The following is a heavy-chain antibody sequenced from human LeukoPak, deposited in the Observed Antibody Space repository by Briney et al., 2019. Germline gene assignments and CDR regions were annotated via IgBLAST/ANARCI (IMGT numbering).Heavy chain of an antibody. Sequence: ASVKVSCKASGYTFIDYWIHWVRQAPGQGLEWMGRININSGGINYAQKFQSRVTMTRATSISTAYMELSRLRFDDTAVYYCARDRDGGVGTIDYWGQGTLVPVSS. CDR3: ARDRDGGVGTIDY. J-gene: IGHJ4*02. CDR1: GYTFIDYW. D-gene: IGHD3-3*01. CDR2: ININSGGI. V-gene: IGHV1-2*06.